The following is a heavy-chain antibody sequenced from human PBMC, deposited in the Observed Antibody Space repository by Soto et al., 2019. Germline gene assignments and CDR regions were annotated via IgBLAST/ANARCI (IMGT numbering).Heavy chain of an antibody. D-gene: IGHD5-12*01. CDR1: AGSISSGDYY. CDR3: ASESHAGYNYDPFEY. J-gene: IGHJ4*02. V-gene: IGHV4-30-4*01. CDR2: IYYSGST. Sequence: SETLSLTCTVSAGSISSGDYYWRWIRQPPGKGLEWIGYIYYSGSTYYNPSLKSRVTISVGTSKNKFSLKLSAATAADTAVYYCASESHAGYNYDPFEYWGQGTLVTACS.